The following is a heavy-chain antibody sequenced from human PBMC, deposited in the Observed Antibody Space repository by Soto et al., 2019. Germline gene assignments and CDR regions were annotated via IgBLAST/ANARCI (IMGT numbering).Heavy chain of an antibody. Sequence: QLLESGPGLVKPSETLSLTCTVSGGSISSSSYYWGWIRQPPGKGLEWIGSIYYSGSTYYNPSLKSRVTISVDTSKNQFSLKLSSVTAADTAVYYCARREVDTAMVKYGMDVWGQGTTVTVSS. CDR3: ARREVDTAMVKYGMDV. CDR1: GGSISSSSYY. J-gene: IGHJ6*02. V-gene: IGHV4-39*01. D-gene: IGHD5-18*01. CDR2: IYYSGST.